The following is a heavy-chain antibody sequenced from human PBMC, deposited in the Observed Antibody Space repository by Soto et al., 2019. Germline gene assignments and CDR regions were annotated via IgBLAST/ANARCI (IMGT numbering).Heavy chain of an antibody. D-gene: IGHD6-13*01. J-gene: IGHJ5*02. CDR1: GGTFSSYT. CDR2: IIPILGIA. V-gene: IGHV1-69*02. Sequence: QVQLVQSGAEVKKPGSSVKVSCKASGGTFSSYTISWVRQAPGQGLEWMGRIIPILGIANYAQKFQGRVTITADKSTSTAYMELSSLRSDDTAVYYCARGVAAAATDWFDPWGQGTLVTVSS. CDR3: ARGVAAAATDWFDP.